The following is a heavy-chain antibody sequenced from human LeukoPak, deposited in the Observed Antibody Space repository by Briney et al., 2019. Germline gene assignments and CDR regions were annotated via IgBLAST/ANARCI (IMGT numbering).Heavy chain of an antibody. CDR2: ISSNGGST. J-gene: IGHJ4*02. Sequence: GGSLRLSCAASGFTFSSYAMHWVRQAPGKGLEYVLAISSNGGSTYYANSVKGRFTISRDNSKNTLYLQMGSLRAEDMAVYYCARAMDYYDSSGYYDYWGQGTLVTVSS. CDR1: GFTFSSYA. D-gene: IGHD3-22*01. CDR3: ARAMDYYDSSGYYDY. V-gene: IGHV3-64*01.